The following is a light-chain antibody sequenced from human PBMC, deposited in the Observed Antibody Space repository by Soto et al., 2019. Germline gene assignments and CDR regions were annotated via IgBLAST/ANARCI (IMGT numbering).Light chain of an antibody. Sequence: EIVMTQSPATLSVSPGERATLSCRASQSVSTNLAWYQQKPGQAPRLLIYNALTRATGIPARFSGSGSGTEFTLAISGLQSDDFATYYCQQYNTYWTFGPGTKVDIK. J-gene: IGKJ1*01. CDR1: QSVSTN. V-gene: IGKV3-15*01. CDR2: NAL. CDR3: QQYNTYWT.